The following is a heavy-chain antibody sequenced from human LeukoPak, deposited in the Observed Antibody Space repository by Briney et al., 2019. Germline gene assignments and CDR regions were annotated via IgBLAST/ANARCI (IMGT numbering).Heavy chain of an antibody. D-gene: IGHD2/OR15-2a*01. J-gene: IGHJ4*02. CDR3: ARDSRNIGQNFDY. Sequence: GGSLRLSCAASGFTLSSYWMSWVRQAPGKGLEWVSSISSSSSYIYYADSVKGRFTISRDNAKNSLYLQMNSLRAEDTAVYYCARDSRNIGQNFDYWGQGTLVTVSS. V-gene: IGHV3-21*01. CDR2: ISSSSSYI. CDR1: GFTLSSYW.